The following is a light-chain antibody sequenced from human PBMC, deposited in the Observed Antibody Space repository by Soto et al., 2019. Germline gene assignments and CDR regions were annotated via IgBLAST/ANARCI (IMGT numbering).Light chain of an antibody. Sequence: QSALTQPASVSGSPGQSITISCTGTSSDVGGYNYVSWYHQHPGKDPKLMIYEVSNRPSGVSNRFSGSKSGNTASLTISGLQAEDEADYYCSSYTSSSIDYVFGTGTKLTVL. CDR1: SSDVGGYNY. J-gene: IGLJ1*01. CDR2: EVS. CDR3: SSYTSSSIDYV. V-gene: IGLV2-14*01.